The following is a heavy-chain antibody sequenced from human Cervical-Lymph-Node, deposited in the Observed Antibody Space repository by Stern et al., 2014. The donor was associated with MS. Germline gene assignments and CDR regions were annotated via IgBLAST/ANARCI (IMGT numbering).Heavy chain of an antibody. CDR2: IYYSGSA. Sequence: QVQLQESGPGLVKPSETLSLTCTVSGVSVRSGSYYWSWSRQPPGKGLESIGYIYYSGSANYNPSLKSRVAISIDISKNQVSLKLRSVTAADTAVYYCTRVGYPYYFDSWGQGTLVTVSS. V-gene: IGHV4-61*01. CDR3: TRVGYPYYFDS. J-gene: IGHJ4*02. CDR1: GVSVRSGSYY. D-gene: IGHD3-22*01.